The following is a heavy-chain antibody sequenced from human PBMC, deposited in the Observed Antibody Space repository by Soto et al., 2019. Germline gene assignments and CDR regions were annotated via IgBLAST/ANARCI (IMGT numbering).Heavy chain of an antibody. CDR2: MKQDESEK. Sequence: GWSLRLSCAASGFTFGNYWMTWVRQAPGKGLEWVANMKQDESEKYYVDSVRGRFTISRDDARNSLYLQMNSLRAEDTAVYYCARGRAAASGWGQGTLVTVSS. CDR3: ARGRAAASG. CDR1: GFTFGNYW. V-gene: IGHV3-7*03. D-gene: IGHD6-13*01. J-gene: IGHJ4*02.